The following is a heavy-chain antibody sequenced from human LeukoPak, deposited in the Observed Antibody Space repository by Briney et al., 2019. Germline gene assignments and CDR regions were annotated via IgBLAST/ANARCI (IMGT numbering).Heavy chain of an antibody. CDR3: ARGGRRNWGMDDLFDI. J-gene: IGHJ3*02. D-gene: IGHD7-27*01. V-gene: IGHV3-23*01. Sequence: QPGGSLRLSCAASGFTFSSYAMSWVRQAPGKGLEWVSAISGSGGSTYYADSVKGRLTISRDNAKNTLYLQMNSLRGEDTAVFFCARGGRRNWGMDDLFDIWGQGTMVTVSS. CDR2: ISGSGGST. CDR1: GFTFSSYA.